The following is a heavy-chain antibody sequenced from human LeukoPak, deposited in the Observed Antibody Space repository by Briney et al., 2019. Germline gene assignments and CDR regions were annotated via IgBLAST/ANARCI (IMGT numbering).Heavy chain of an antibody. CDR1: LYTFITNH. Sequence: ASVKDSCMPSLYTFITNHSNGVRPATGQGLEWLGWVNPYSGDRGYAQKFQGRLSITSDTSISTAYMELGSLRSDDTAVYFCAGTISLTASGYDYWGQGTLVTVSS. CDR3: AGTISLTASGYDY. D-gene: IGHD2-21*02. J-gene: IGHJ4*02. CDR2: VNPYSGDR. V-gene: IGHV1-8*03.